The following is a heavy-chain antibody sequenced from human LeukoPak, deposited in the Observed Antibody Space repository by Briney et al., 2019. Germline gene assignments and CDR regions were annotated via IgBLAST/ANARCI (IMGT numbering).Heavy chain of an antibody. Sequence: GASVKASCKASGYTFTGYYMHWVRQAPGQGLEWMGRINPNSGGTNYAQKFQGRVTMTRDTSISTAYMELSRLRSDDTAVYYCARDDNYDSSGAVDYWGQGTLVTVSS. D-gene: IGHD3-22*01. CDR1: GYTFTGYY. CDR3: ARDDNYDSSGAVDY. CDR2: INPNSGGT. V-gene: IGHV1-2*06. J-gene: IGHJ4*02.